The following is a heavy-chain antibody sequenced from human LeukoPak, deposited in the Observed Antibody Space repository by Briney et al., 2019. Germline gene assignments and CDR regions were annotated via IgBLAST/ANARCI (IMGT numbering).Heavy chain of an antibody. CDR2: INPNSGGT. CDR3: ARAYCSGGSCLAGGRNFDY. Sequence: ASVKVSCKASGYTFTGYYMHWVRQAPGQGLEWMGWINPNSGGTNYAQKFQGWVTMTRDTSISTAYMEPSRLRSDDTAVYYCARAYCSGGSCLAGGRNFDYWGQGTLVTVSS. D-gene: IGHD2-15*01. CDR1: GYTFTGYY. V-gene: IGHV1-2*04. J-gene: IGHJ4*02.